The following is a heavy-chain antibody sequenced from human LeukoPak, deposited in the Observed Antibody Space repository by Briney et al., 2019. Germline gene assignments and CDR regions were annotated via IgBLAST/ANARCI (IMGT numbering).Heavy chain of an antibody. CDR3: ARDMEQWLVQDWYFDL. V-gene: IGHV3-21*01. J-gene: IGHJ2*01. CDR2: ISSRSSYI. Sequence: PGGSLRLSCAASESTFSNYTINWVRQAPEKGLEWVSSISSRSSYIYYADSVKGRFTISRDNAKNSLYLQMNSLRAEDTAVYYCARDMEQWLVQDWYFDLWGRGTLVTVSS. D-gene: IGHD6-19*01. CDR1: ESTFSNYT.